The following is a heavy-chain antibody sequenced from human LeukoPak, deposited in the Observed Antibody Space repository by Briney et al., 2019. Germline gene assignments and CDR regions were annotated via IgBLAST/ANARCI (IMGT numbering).Heavy chain of an antibody. V-gene: IGHV1-69*13. CDR3: ARAANHNWSKRPDHYFDY. CDR2: IIPIFGTA. J-gene: IGHJ4*02. Sequence: SVTVSRTASGGTFSICAISWVRQAPGQGLEWMGRIIPIFGTANDAQKFQRRVTITADESTSTAYMELSSLRSEDTAVYYCARAANHNWSKRPDHYFDYWGQGTLVTVSS. D-gene: IGHD1/OR15-1a*01. CDR1: GGTFSICA.